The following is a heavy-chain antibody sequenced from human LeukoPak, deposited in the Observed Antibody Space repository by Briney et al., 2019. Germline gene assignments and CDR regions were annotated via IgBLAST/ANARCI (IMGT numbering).Heavy chain of an antibody. CDR3: ARSRVAVAGSDY. V-gene: IGHV3-11*01. CDR1: GFTFSDYY. Sequence: PGGSLRLSCAASGFTFSDYYMRWIRQAPGKGVEWVSYICSSGSTIYYADSVKGRFTISRDNATNSLYLQMNSLGAEDTAVYYCARSRVAVAGSDYWGQGTLVTVSS. CDR2: ICSSGSTI. D-gene: IGHD6-19*01. J-gene: IGHJ4*02.